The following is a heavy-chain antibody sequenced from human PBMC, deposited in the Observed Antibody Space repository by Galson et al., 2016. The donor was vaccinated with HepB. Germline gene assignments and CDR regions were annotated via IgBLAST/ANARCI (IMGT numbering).Heavy chain of an antibody. J-gene: IGHJ3*02. Sequence: SLRLSCAASGFSFTTYSMNWVRQAPGKGLEWVSYISDSSSHIYYAGSVKGRFTISRDSAKNSLYLQMNSLRDEDTAVYHCARDTSPYDHDSDINYDALDIWGQGTMVTVSS. CDR1: GFSFTTYS. D-gene: IGHD3-22*01. CDR2: ISDSSSHI. V-gene: IGHV3-48*02. CDR3: ARDTSPYDHDSDINYDALDI.